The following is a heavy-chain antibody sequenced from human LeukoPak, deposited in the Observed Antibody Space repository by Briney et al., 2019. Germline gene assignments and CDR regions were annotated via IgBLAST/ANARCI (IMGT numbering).Heavy chain of an antibody. CDR3: AELGITMIGGV. Sequence: LSLTCTVSGGSISSSNFYWGWIRQAPGKGLEWVSYISSSGSTIYYADSVKGRFTISRDNAKNSLYLQMNSLRAEDTAVYYCAELGITMIGGVWGKGTTVTISS. V-gene: IGHV3-11*04. D-gene: IGHD3-10*02. J-gene: IGHJ6*04. CDR1: GGSISSSNFY. CDR2: ISSSGSTI.